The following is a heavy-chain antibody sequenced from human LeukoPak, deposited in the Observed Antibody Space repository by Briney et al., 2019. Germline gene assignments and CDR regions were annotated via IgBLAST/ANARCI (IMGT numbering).Heavy chain of an antibody. CDR2: IYHSGST. CDR1: GGSFSGYS. V-gene: IGHV4-30-2*01. CDR3: ARGVKDWFDP. Sequence: SETLSLTCAVYGGSFSGYSWSWIRQPPGKGLEWIGYIYHSGSTYYNPSLKSRVTKSVDRSKNQFSLKLSSVTAADTAVYYCARGVKDWFDPWGQGTLVTVSS. J-gene: IGHJ5*02. D-gene: IGHD3-10*01.